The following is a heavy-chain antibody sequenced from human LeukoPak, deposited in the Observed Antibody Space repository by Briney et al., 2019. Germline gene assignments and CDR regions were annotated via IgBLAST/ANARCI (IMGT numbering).Heavy chain of an antibody. CDR3: ARGGSTLHSGGEHDIKFYYYYYRDV. J-gene: IGHJ6*03. D-gene: IGHD3-9*01. CDR2: IFISGGT. CDR1: GDSITSGSYY. Sequence: SETLSLTCTVSGDSITSGSYYWSWIRQPAGKGLEWIGRIFISGGTNYNPSLRSRVTMSLDTSKNQFSLKLYSVTAADPAVYFCARGGSTLHSGGEHDIKFYYYYYRDVGGKGTTFTIPS. V-gene: IGHV4-61*02.